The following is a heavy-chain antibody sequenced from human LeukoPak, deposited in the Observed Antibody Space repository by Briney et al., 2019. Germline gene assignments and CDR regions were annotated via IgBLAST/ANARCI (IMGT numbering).Heavy chain of an antibody. D-gene: IGHD3-16*02. V-gene: IGHV3-48*04. J-gene: IGHJ4*02. CDR3: ARGLFGGVIVSDY. Sequence: GGSLRLSCAASGFTFSSYSMSWVRQAPGKGLEWVSYISSGGSTIYCAYSVEGRFTLSRDHAKTSLYMHMNSLRAEDTAVYYCARGLFGGVIVSDYWGQGTLVTVSS. CDR1: GFTFSSYS. CDR2: ISSGGSTI.